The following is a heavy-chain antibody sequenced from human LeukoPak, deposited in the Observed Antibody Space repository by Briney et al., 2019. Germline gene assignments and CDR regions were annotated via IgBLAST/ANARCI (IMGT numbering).Heavy chain of an antibody. CDR1: GYTFTSYG. CDR3: ARFTYYYDSSGYFLDY. V-gene: IGHV1-18*01. CDR2: ISAYNGNT. J-gene: IGHJ4*02. D-gene: IGHD3-22*01. Sequence: GASVKVSCKASGYTFTSYGISWVRQAPGQGLEWMGWISAYNGNTNYAQKLRGRVTMTTDTSTSTAYMELRSLRSDDTAVYYCARFTYYYDSSGYFLDYWGQGTLVTVSS.